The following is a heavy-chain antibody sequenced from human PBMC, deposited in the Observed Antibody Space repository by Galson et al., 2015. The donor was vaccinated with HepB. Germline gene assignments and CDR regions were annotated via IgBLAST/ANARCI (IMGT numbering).Heavy chain of an antibody. D-gene: IGHD4-17*01. V-gene: IGHV3-7*01. J-gene: IGHJ2*01. CDR2: IKQDGSEK. Sequence: SLRLSCAASGFIFSSYWMSWVRQAPGKGLEWVANIKQDGSEKYYVDSVKGRFTISRDNAKNSLYLQMNSLRAEDTAVYYCAKAPTTVSVFDLWGRGTLVTVSS. CDR1: GFIFSSYW. CDR3: AKAPTTVSVFDL.